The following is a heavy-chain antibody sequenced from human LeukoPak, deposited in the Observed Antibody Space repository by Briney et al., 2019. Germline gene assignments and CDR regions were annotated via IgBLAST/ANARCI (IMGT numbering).Heavy chain of an antibody. J-gene: IGHJ4*02. V-gene: IGHV3-21*01. CDR3: ATSGYDYDG. D-gene: IGHD5-12*01. Sequence: GGSLRLSCAASGFTFSSYSMNWVRQAPGKGLGWVSSISSSSYIYYADSVKGRFTISRDNAKNSLYLQMNSLRAEDTAVYYCATSGYDYDGWGQGTLVTVSS. CDR2: ISSSSYI. CDR1: GFTFSSYS.